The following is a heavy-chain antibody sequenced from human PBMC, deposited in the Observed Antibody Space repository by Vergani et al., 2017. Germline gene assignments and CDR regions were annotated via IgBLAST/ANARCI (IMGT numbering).Heavy chain of an antibody. Sequence: QVQLEESGPGLVKPSETLSLTCTVSGGSFNTYYWSWIRQSPGKGLEWIGYIYSTGSTNYNPSLNSRVTISVDTSKNQFSLKLSSVTAADTAVYYCARAVSGTSPSYYFDYWGQGTLVTVSS. V-gene: IGHV4-59*13. D-gene: IGHD2-2*01. CDR3: ARAVSGTSPSYYFDY. CDR2: IYSTGST. J-gene: IGHJ4*02. CDR1: GGSFNTYY.